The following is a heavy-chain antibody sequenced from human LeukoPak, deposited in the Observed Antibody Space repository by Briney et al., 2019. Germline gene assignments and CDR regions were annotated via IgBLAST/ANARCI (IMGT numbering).Heavy chain of an antibody. D-gene: IGHD6-13*01. CDR1: GYTFTGYY. V-gene: IGHV1-2*02. J-gene: IGHJ4*02. CDR2: MNPNSGGT. CDR3: ARDVAAAGTGDY. Sequence: ASVKVSCKASGYTFTGYYMHWVRQAPGQGLEWMGWMNPNSGGTNYAQNFQGRVTMTRDTSISTAYMELSRLRSDDTAVYYCARDVAAAGTGDYWGQGTLVTVSS.